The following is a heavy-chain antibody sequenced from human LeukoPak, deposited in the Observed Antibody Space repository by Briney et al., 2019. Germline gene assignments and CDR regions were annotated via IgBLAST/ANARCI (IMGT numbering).Heavy chain of an antibody. Sequence: SETLSLTCTVSGGSISNYYWAWIRQPPGKGLEWIGYIYYSGTTNYNPSLKSRVTISVDTSKNQFSLKLSSVTAAVTAVYYCARALSGGISDYWGQGTLSPSPQ. CDR3: ARALSGGISDY. D-gene: IGHD2-8*02. CDR1: GGSISNYY. V-gene: IGHV4-59*08. CDR2: IYYSGTT. J-gene: IGHJ4*02.